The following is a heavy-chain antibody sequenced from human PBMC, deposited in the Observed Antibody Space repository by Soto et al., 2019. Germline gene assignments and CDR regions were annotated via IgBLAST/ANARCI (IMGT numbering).Heavy chain of an antibody. CDR1: GFIFNHYG. D-gene: IGHD3-22*01. V-gene: IGHV3-33*08. Sequence: PGGSLRLSYTASGFIFNHYGMTWVRQARGRGPESGWARQCGGSYENYADSVKGRFTISRDNSKSTLWLQMNSLRVEDTAVYYCAKSGGRGYDSNNDHSSGLLMGPSWGQGTLVTVYS. CDR2: RQCGGSYE. CDR3: AKSGGRGYDSNNDHSSGLLMGPS. J-gene: IGHJ1*01.